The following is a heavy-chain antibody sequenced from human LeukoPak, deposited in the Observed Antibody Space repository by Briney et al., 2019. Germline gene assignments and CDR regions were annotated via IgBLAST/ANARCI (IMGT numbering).Heavy chain of an antibody. CDR2: IYYSGST. D-gene: IGHD3-22*01. J-gene: IGHJ4*02. CDR1: GGSITSYY. V-gene: IGHV4-59*01. Sequence: SETLSLTCTVSGGSITSYYWSWIRQPPGKGLEWIGYIYYSGSTNYNPSLKSRVTISVDTSKNQFSLKLSSVTAADTAVYYCARVGYYDSSGYYYGFDYWGQGTLVTVSS. CDR3: ARVGYYDSSGYYYGFDY.